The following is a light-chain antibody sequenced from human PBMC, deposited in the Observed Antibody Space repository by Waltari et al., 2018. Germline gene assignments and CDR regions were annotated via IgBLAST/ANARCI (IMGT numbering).Light chain of an antibody. CDR1: GSAVGASDS. CDR3: SSQTLDGLVL. V-gene: IGLV2-14*03. J-gene: IGLJ2*01. Sequence: QSALTQPASVSGSPGQSITTSCSVGGSAVGASDSVSWHQHHPGKAPQVIIYDVTNRPSGVSDRFSASKSANTASLTISRLQPEDEADYYCSSQTLDGLVLFGGGTRLTVL. CDR2: DVT.